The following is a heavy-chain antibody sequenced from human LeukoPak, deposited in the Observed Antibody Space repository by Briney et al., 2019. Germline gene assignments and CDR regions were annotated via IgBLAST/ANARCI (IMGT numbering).Heavy chain of an antibody. CDR3: AREVSGVFDY. CDR2: IYYSGST. Sequence: PSETLSLTCTVSGGSISSSSYYWGWIRQPPGKGLEWIGSIYYSGSTYYNPSLKSRVTISVDTSKNQFSLKLSSVTAADTAVYYCAREVSGVFDYWGQGTLVTVSS. D-gene: IGHD5-12*01. V-gene: IGHV4-39*07. J-gene: IGHJ4*02. CDR1: GGSISSSSYY.